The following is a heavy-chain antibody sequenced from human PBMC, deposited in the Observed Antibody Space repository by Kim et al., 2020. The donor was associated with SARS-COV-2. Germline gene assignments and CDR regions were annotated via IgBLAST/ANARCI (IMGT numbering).Heavy chain of an antibody. J-gene: IGHJ4*02. V-gene: IGHV3-30*04. D-gene: IGHD3-10*01. CDR2: ISYDGNNK. Sequence: GGSLRLSCAASGFTFSSYAMHWVRQAPGKGLEWVAVISYDGNNKYYADSVKGRFTISRDNSKNTLYLQMNSLRAEDTAVYYCARDGPRGGLDYWGQGTLVTVSS. CDR3: ARDGPRGGLDY. CDR1: GFTFSSYA.